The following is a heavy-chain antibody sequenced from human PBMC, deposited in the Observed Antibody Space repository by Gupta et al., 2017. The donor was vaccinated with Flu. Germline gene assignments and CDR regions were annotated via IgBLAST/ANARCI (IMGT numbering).Heavy chain of an antibody. J-gene: IGHJ4*02. CDR3: ARTRPDSSSWPLDY. D-gene: IGHD6-13*01. Sequence: EVQLVESGGGLVQPGGSLRLSCAASGFTFSSYEMNWVRQAPGKGLEWVSYISSSGSTIYYADSVKGRFTISRDNAKNSLYLQMNSLRAEDTAVYYCARTRPDSSSWPLDYWGQGTLVTVSS. V-gene: IGHV3-48*03. CDR1: GFTFSSYE. CDR2: ISSSGSTI.